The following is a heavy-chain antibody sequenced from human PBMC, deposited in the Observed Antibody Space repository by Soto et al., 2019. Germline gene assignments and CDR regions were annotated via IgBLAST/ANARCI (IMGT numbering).Heavy chain of an antibody. Sequence: GGSLRLSCAAAGFTFGNYAMSWVRQAPGKGLEWVSAISGSGGSTYYADSVKGRFTISRDNSKSTLYLQLNNPRAEDTAVYYCANLDWSQLPNNFDYWGQGTPVTVSS. CDR1: GFTFGNYA. CDR2: ISGSGGST. J-gene: IGHJ4*02. V-gene: IGHV3-23*01. CDR3: ANLDWSQLPNNFDY. D-gene: IGHD1-1*01.